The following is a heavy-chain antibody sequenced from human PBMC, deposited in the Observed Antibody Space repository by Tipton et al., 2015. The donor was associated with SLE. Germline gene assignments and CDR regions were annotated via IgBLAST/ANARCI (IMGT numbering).Heavy chain of an antibody. J-gene: IGHJ3*02. CDR1: GGSISSYY. CDR2: IYYSGST. V-gene: IGHV4-59*01. Sequence: TLSLTCTVSGGSISSYYWSWIRQPPGKGLEWIGYIYYSGSTNYNPSLRSRATISVDSSKNQFSLKLTSVTAADTAVYYCARTLDALDIWGQGTLVTVSS. CDR3: ARTLDALDI.